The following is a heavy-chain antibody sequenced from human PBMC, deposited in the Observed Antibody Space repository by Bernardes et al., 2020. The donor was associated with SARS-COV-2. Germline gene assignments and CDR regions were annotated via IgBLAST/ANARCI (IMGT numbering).Heavy chain of an antibody. CDR1: EVTFSDYY. CDR3: ARGHDSSGYYPNRGGYYYGMDV. D-gene: IGHD3-22*01. Sequence: GWSLRLSCAASEVTFSDYYMSWIRQAPGKGLEWVSFISSSGSTIYYADSVKGRFTISRDNAKNSLYLEMNSLTAEDTAVYYCARGHDSSGYYPNRGGYYYGMDVWGQGTTVTVSS. V-gene: IGHV3-11*01. J-gene: IGHJ6*02. CDR2: ISSSGSTI.